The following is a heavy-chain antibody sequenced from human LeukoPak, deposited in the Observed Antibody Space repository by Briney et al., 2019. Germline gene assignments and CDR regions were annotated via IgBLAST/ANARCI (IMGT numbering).Heavy chain of an antibody. J-gene: IGHJ6*03. Sequence: GGSLRLSCAASGFTFSDYYMSWIRQAPGKGLEWVSYISRNGDTTYYADSVKGRFTISRDNAKNSLYLQMNSLRAEDTAVYYCARVGRSTGTAPPYYMDVWGKGTTVTVSS. CDR1: GFTFSDYY. D-gene: IGHD1/OR15-1a*01. V-gene: IGHV3-11*01. CDR2: ISRNGDTT. CDR3: ARVGRSTGTAPPYYMDV.